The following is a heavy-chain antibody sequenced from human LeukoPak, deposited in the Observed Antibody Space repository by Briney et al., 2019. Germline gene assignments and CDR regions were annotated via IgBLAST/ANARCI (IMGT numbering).Heavy chain of an antibody. CDR2: VYDAGNT. Sequence: SETLSLTCSVSGSSMSSYYWTWIRQPPGKGLEWIGYVYDAGNTNYNPSLKSRVTISVDTSKSQFSLILTSVTAADTAVYYCARNPPLNGDYVFDYWGQGALVTVSS. V-gene: IGHV4-59*08. J-gene: IGHJ4*02. CDR3: ARNPPLNGDYVFDY. D-gene: IGHD4-17*01. CDR1: GSSMSSYY.